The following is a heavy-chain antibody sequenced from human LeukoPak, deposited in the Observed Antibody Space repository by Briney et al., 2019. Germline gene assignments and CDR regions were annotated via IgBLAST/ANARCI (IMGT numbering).Heavy chain of an antibody. CDR2: IIPIFGTA. V-gene: IGHV1-69*05. J-gene: IGHJ4*02. CDR3: ALTYSSSSHFDY. Sequence: GASVKVTCKASGGTFSSYAISWVRQAPGQGLEWMGGIIPIFGTANYAQKFQGRVTITTDESTSTAYMELSSLRSEDTAVYYCALTYSSSSHFDYWGQGTLVTVSS. D-gene: IGHD6-6*01. CDR1: GGTFSSYA.